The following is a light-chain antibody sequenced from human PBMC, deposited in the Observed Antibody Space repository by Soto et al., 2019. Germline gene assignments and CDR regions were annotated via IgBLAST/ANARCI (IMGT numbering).Light chain of an antibody. CDR3: SSYTSSSTL. CDR1: GSDVGAYNY. Sequence: QSVLTQPASVSGSPGQSITISCHGTGSDVGAYNYVSWYQQHPGKAPKLMIYDVSNRPSGVSNRFSGSKSGNTASLTISGLQAEDEADYYCSSYTSSSTLFGTGTKVTVL. V-gene: IGLV2-14*01. CDR2: DVS. J-gene: IGLJ1*01.